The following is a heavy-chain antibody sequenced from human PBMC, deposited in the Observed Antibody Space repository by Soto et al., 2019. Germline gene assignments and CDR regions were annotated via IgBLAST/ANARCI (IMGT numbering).Heavy chain of an antibody. CDR3: ARDPQAAGTIWNWFDP. D-gene: IGHD6-13*01. CDR1: GFTFSSYG. J-gene: IGHJ5*02. CDR2: IWYDGSNK. V-gene: IGHV3-33*01. Sequence: GGSLRLSCAASGFTFSSYGMHWVRQAPGKGLEWVAVIWYDGSNKYYADSVKGRFTISRDNSKNTLYLQMNSLRAEDTAVYHCARDPQAAGTIWNWFDPWGQGTLVTVSS.